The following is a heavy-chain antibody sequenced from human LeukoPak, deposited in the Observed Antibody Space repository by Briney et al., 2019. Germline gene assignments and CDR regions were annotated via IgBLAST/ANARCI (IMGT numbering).Heavy chain of an antibody. Sequence: KPSETLSLTCTVSGGSISSYYWSWIRQPPGKGLEWIGYIYYSGSTNHNPSLKSRVTISVDTSKNQFSLKLSSVTAADTAVYYCARASYDYVWGSYRYRNDAFDMWGQGTMVTVSS. CDR1: GGSISSYY. J-gene: IGHJ3*02. D-gene: IGHD3-16*02. V-gene: IGHV4-59*01. CDR3: ARASYDYVWGSYRYRNDAFDM. CDR2: IYYSGST.